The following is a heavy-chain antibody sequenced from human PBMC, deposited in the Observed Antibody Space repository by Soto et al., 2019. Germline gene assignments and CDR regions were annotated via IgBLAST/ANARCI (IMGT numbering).Heavy chain of an antibody. CDR3: ARALIQLWPHYYYGMDV. CDR1: GGSISSGDYY. D-gene: IGHD5-18*01. V-gene: IGHV4-30-4*01. CDR2: IYYSGTT. Sequence: SETLSLTCSVSGGSISSGDYYWSWIRQPPGKGLEWIGYIYYSGTTYYNPSLRSRVTISVDTSKNQFSLKVSSVTAADTAVYYCARALIQLWPHYYYGMDVWGQGTTVTVSS. J-gene: IGHJ6*02.